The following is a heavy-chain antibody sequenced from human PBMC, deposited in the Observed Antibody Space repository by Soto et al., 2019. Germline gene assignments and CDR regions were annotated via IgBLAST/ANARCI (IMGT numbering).Heavy chain of an antibody. CDR3: ARILHRHSSGWYPPDY. CDR2: IEWNDNK. V-gene: IGHV2-70*01. CDR1: AFSLSTSPMC. Sequence: GSGPTLVNPTQTLTLTCACSAFSLSTSPMCVGWIRQPPGKALEWLALIEWNDNKYYRTSLKTRLTVSKDTSENQVLLTMTNMDPVDTATYYCARILHRHSSGWYPPDYWGQGALVTVSS. J-gene: IGHJ4*02. D-gene: IGHD6-19*01.